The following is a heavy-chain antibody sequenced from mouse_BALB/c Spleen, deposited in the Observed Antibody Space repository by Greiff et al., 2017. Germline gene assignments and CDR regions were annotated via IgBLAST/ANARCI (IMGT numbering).Heavy chain of an antibody. Sequence: QVQLKESGAELAKPGASVKMSCKASGYTFTSYWMHWVKQRPGQGLEWIGYINPSTGYTEYNQKFKDKATLTADKSSSTAYMQLSSLTSEDSAVYYCATLLLRFDYWGQGTTLTVSS. CDR3: ATLLLRFDY. CDR2: INPSTGYT. J-gene: IGHJ2*01. D-gene: IGHD1-1*01. V-gene: IGHV1-7*01. CDR1: GYTFTSYW.